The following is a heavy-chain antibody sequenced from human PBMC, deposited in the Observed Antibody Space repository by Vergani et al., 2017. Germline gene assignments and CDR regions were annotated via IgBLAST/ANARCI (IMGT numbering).Heavy chain of an antibody. V-gene: IGHV3-7*01. D-gene: IGHD3-22*01. CDR3: AGDSYYYDSSGYYFFVHYFDY. Sequence: EVQLVESGGGLVQPGGSLRLSCAASGFTFSSYWMSWVRQAPGKGLEWVANIKQDGSEKYYVDSVKGRFTISRDNAKNSLYLQMNSLRAEDTAVYYCAGDSYYYDSSGYYFFVHYFDYWGQGTLVTVSS. CDR1: GFTFSSYW. J-gene: IGHJ4*02. CDR2: IKQDGSEK.